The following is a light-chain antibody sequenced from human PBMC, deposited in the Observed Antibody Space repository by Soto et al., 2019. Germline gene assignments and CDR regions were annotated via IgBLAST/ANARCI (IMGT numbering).Light chain of an antibody. CDR3: QQRSNWPLT. Sequence: EIVLTQSPATLSLSPGERATLSCRASQSVSSYLAWYQQNPGQAPRLLIYDASNRATGIPARFSGSGSGTDFTLTISSLEPEDVAVYYCQQRSNWPLTFGGGTKVEIK. J-gene: IGKJ4*01. CDR1: QSVSSY. V-gene: IGKV3-11*01. CDR2: DAS.